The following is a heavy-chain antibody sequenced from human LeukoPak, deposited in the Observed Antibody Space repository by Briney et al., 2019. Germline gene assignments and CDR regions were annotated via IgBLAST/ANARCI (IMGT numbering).Heavy chain of an antibody. CDR2: IYYSGST. CDR1: GGSISSYY. Sequence: SETLSLTCTVSGGSISSYYWSWIRQPPGKGLEWIGYIYYSGSTNYNPSLKSRVTISVDTSKNQFSLKLSSVTAADTAVYYCAGVSPHYYGSGILGPHFDYWGQGTLVTVSS. D-gene: IGHD3-10*01. V-gene: IGHV4-59*01. CDR3: AGVSPHYYGSGILGPHFDY. J-gene: IGHJ4*02.